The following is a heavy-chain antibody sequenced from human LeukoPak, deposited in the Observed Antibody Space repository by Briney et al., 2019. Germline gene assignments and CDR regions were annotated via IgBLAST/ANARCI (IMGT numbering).Heavy chain of an antibody. V-gene: IGHV3-48*04. CDR2: ISSGSRTI. CDR1: GFSFSGYS. J-gene: IGHJ4*02. Sequence: PGGSLRLSCGASGFSFSGYSMNWVRQAPGKGLDWVSYISSGSRTIFYGDSVKGRFTISRDNAKNSLYLQMNSLRAEDTAVYYCARGYCGGDCYHLLYYFDYWGQGTLVTVSS. D-gene: IGHD2-21*02. CDR3: ARGYCGGDCYHLLYYFDY.